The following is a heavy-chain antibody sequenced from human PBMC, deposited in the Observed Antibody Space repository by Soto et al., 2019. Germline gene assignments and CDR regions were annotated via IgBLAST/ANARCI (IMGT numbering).Heavy chain of an antibody. CDR3: ASAGGEYSSQSYYGMDV. V-gene: IGHV1-2*02. CDR2: INPNSGGT. CDR1: GYTFTGYY. D-gene: IGHD6-6*01. Sequence: RASVKVSCKASGYTFTGYYMHWVRQAPGQGLEWMGWINPNSGGTNYAQKFQGRVTMTRDTSISTAYMELSRLRSDDTAVYYCASAGGEYSSQSYYGMDVWGQGTTVTVSS. J-gene: IGHJ6*02.